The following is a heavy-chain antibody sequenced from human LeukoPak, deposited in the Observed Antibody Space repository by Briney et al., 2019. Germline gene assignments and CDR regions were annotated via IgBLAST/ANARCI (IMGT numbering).Heavy chain of an antibody. CDR1: GYTFTGYY. D-gene: IGHD1-26*01. CDR3: ARDGIDSGSHPTVDY. Sequence: SVKVSCKASGYTFTGYYMHWVRQAPGQGLEWMGRIIPILCIANYAQKFQGRVTITADKSTSTAYMELSSLRSEDTAVYYCARDGIDSGSHPTVDYWGQGTLVTVSS. V-gene: IGHV1-69*04. CDR2: IIPILCIA. J-gene: IGHJ4*02.